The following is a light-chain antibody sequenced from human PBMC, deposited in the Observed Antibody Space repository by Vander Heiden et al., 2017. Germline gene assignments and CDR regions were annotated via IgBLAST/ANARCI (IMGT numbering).Light chain of an antibody. Sequence: SYVLTQPPSVSQVPGQTASIAWGGNNMRTKSVHWYQQKPGLAPVLVVFDDGVRPSGIPERFSGSNSGNTATLTISRVEAGDEADSHCQVWDDSSDHWVFGGGTRLTVL. J-gene: IGLJ3*02. V-gene: IGLV3-21*02. CDR1: NMRTKS. CDR2: DDG. CDR3: QVWDDSSDHWV.